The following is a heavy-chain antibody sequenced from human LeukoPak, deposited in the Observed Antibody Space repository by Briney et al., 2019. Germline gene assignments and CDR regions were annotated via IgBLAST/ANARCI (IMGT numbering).Heavy chain of an antibody. V-gene: IGHV4-39*07. CDR3: ARGPSFIRDGYNYHFDY. Sequence: SETLSLTCTVSGGSISSSSYYWGWIRQPPGKGLEWIGSIYYSGSTNYNPSLKSRVTISVDTSKNQFSLKLSSVTAADTAVYYCARGPSFIRDGYNYHFDYWGQGTLVTVSS. CDR1: GGSISSSSYY. CDR2: IYYSGST. J-gene: IGHJ4*02. D-gene: IGHD5-24*01.